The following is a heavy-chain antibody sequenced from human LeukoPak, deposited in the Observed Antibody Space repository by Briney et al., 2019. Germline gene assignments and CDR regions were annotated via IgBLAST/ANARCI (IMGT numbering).Heavy chain of an antibody. D-gene: IGHD6-6*01. CDR1: GSTISIYA. V-gene: IGHV3-64D*09. CDR2: ISSKGVST. Sequence: GGSLRLSCSASGSTISIYAMHWVRQAPGKGLEYVSGISSKGVSTYYADSVKGRFTISRDNSKDTMFLQMSSLRAEDTAVYYCVKGGQYSSSSHFDYWGQGTLVTVSS. J-gene: IGHJ4*02. CDR3: VKGGQYSSSSHFDY.